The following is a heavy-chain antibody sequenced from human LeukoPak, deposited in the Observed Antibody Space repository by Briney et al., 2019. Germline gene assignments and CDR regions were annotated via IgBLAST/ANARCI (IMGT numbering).Heavy chain of an antibody. Sequence: PSETLSLTCAVYGGSFSGYYWSWIRQPPGKGLEWIGEINHSGSTNYNPSLKSRVTISVDTSKNQFSLKLSSVTAADTAVYYCARSRSYYYGSGGAYNWFDPWGQGTLVTVSS. CDR2: INHSGST. V-gene: IGHV4-34*01. D-gene: IGHD3-10*01. J-gene: IGHJ5*02. CDR3: ARSRSYYYGSGGAYNWFDP. CDR1: GGSFSGYY.